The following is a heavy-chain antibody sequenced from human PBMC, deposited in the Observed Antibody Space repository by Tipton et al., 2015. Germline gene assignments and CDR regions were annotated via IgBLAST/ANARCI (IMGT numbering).Heavy chain of an antibody. CDR1: GGSISSYS. CDR3: VRDAVVTHYYYYGMDV. V-gene: IGHV4-59*01. D-gene: IGHD4-23*01. Sequence: TLSLTCTVSGGSISSYSWSWIRQPPGKGLEWIGYVYYSGSTNYNPSLKSRVTISVDTSKNQFSLKLTSVTAADTAVYYCVRDAVVTHYYYYGMDVWGQGTTVTVPS. J-gene: IGHJ6*02. CDR2: VYYSGST.